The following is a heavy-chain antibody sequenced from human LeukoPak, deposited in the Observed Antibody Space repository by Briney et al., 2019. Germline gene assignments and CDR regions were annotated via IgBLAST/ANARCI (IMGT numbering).Heavy chain of an antibody. Sequence: KASETLSLTCTVSGGSISSYYWSWIRQPPGKGLEWIGYIYYSGSTNYNPSLKSRVTISVDTSKNQFSLNLNSVTAADTAVYYCAREPPAATGFDYWGQGTLVTVSS. CDR1: GGSISSYY. CDR3: AREPPAATGFDY. CDR2: IYYSGST. V-gene: IGHV4-59*01. D-gene: IGHD2-2*01. J-gene: IGHJ4*02.